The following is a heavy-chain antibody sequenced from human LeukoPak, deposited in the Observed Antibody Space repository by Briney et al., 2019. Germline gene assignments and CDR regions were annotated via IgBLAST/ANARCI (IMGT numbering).Heavy chain of an antibody. J-gene: IGHJ1*01. Sequence: GGSLRLSCAASGFTFSSYAMSWVRQAPGKGLEWVSAISSSGGSTYYADSVKGRFTISTDNSKNTLYLQMNSLRAEDTAVYYCAKDPAPAGTEGGGGYFQHWGQGTLVTVSS. CDR1: GFTFSSYA. CDR2: ISSSGGST. D-gene: IGHD3-16*01. CDR3: AKDPAPAGTEGGGGYFQH. V-gene: IGHV3-23*01.